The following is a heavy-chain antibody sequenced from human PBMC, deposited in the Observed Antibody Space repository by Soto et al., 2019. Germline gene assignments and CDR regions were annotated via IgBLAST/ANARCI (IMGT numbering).Heavy chain of an antibody. J-gene: IGHJ4*02. V-gene: IGHV3-30-3*01. CDR2: ISYDGSNK. D-gene: IGHD6-19*01. CDR1: GFTFSSYA. Sequence: QVQLVESGGGVVQHGRSLRLSCAASGFTFSSYAMHWVRQAPVKGLEWVAVISYDGSNKYYADSVKRRFTISRDNSKTTLYLQMNGLSAEDTAVYYCAGQEGRVRSGWYMGDNDYWGQGTLVTVSS. CDR3: AGQEGRVRSGWYMGDNDY.